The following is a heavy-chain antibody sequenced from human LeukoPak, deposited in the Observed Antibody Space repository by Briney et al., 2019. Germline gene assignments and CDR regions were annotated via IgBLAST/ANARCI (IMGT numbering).Heavy chain of an antibody. Sequence: ASVKVSCKASGYTFTSYDINWVRQATGQGPEWMGWMNPNSGNTGYAQKFQGGVTMTRNTSISTAYMELSSLRSEDTAVYYCARPGDDSSGYSELTGDAFDIWGQGTMVTVSS. D-gene: IGHD3-22*01. V-gene: IGHV1-8*01. CDR2: MNPNSGNT. J-gene: IGHJ3*02. CDR3: ARPGDDSSGYSELTGDAFDI. CDR1: GYTFTSYD.